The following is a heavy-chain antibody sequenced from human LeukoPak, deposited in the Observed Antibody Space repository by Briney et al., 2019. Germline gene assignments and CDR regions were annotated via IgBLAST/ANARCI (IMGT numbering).Heavy chain of an antibody. Sequence: GGSLRLSCSLSGLTFSIYAMSWVPQAPEKGLKCVSTISTSDGSTYYSDSVKGRFTISRDNSKNTLYLQMNSLRAEDTAVYYCATYYYRSGSPLRYFDYSGQGTLVTVSS. CDR3: ATYYYRSGSPLRYFDY. CDR1: GLTFSIYA. V-gene: IGHV3-23*01. D-gene: IGHD3-10*01. CDR2: ISTSDGST. J-gene: IGHJ4*02.